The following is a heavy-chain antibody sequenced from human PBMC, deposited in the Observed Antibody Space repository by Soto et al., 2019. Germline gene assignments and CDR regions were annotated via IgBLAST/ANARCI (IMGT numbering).Heavy chain of an antibody. CDR1: GFTFSSYA. CDR2: ISGSGGST. Sequence: EVQLLESGGGLVQPGGSLRLSCAASGFTFSSYAMSWVRQAPGKGLEWVSAISGSGGSTYYADSVKGRFTISRDNSKNTLYLQMKSLRAEDTAVYYCAKGGGIQLWLSYGMDVWGQGTTVTVSS. J-gene: IGHJ6*02. V-gene: IGHV3-23*01. CDR3: AKGGGIQLWLSYGMDV. D-gene: IGHD5-18*01.